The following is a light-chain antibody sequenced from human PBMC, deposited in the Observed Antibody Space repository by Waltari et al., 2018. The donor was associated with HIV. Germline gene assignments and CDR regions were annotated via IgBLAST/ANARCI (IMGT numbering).Light chain of an antibody. CDR1: QSVNTL. CDR3: QQYNNWPIT. V-gene: IGKV3-15*01. CDR2: GAS. Sequence: EVVLTQSLATLSVSAGERATLSCRGSQSVNTLLAWYQQKPGQPPRLLIYGASTRAADIPARFSGSGSGTEFTLAISSLQSEDSAVYYCQQYNNWPITFGQGTRLEIE. J-gene: IGKJ5*01.